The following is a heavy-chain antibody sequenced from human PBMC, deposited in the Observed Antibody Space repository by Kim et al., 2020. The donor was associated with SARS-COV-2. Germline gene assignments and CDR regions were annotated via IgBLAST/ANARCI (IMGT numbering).Heavy chain of an antibody. D-gene: IGHD3-22*01. CDR2: ISGSGGST. V-gene: IGHV3-23*01. CDR1: GFTFSSYA. Sequence: GGSLRLSCAASGFTFSSYAMSWVRQAPGKGLEWVSAISGSGGSTYYADSVKGRFTISRDNSKNTLYLQMNSLRAEDTAVYYCAKELYYDSSGYYVDAFDIWGQGTMVTVSS. CDR3: AKELYYDSSGYYVDAFDI. J-gene: IGHJ3*02.